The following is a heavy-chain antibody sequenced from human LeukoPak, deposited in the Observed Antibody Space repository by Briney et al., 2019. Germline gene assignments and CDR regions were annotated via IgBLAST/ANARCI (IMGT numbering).Heavy chain of an antibody. D-gene: IGHD3-16*01. J-gene: IGHJ4*02. CDR3: ARDWGRGATVRVNFDF. Sequence: SETLSLTCTVSGDSVSSGAYYWGWIRQPPGKGLEWIGSIYYSGTTYYNPSLKSRVTISVDTSKNQFSLKLSSVTAADTAIYYCARDWGRGATVRVNFDFWGQGTLVTVSS. CDR1: GDSVSSGAYY. CDR2: IYYSGTT. V-gene: IGHV4-39*07.